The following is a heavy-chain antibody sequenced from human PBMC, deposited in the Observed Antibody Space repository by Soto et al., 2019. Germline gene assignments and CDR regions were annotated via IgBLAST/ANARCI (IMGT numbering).Heavy chain of an antibody. Sequence: GGSLRLSCAASGFTFSSYGMHWVRQAPGKGLEWVAVISYDGSNKYYADSVKGRFTISRDNSKNTLYLQMNSLRAEDTAVYYCAKDQEDYYYYYRMDVWGQGNTVNVS. J-gene: IGHJ6*02. CDR2: ISYDGSNK. CDR1: GFTFSSYG. V-gene: IGHV3-30*18. CDR3: AKDQEDYYYYYRMDV.